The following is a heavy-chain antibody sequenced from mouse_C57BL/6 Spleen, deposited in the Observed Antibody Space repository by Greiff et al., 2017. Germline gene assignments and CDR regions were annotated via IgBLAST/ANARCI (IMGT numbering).Heavy chain of an antibody. Sequence: VQLKQSGAELVRPGASVKLSCTASGFNIKDDYMHWVKQRPEQGLEWIGWSDPENGDTEYASKFQGKATITADPSSNTAYLQLSSLTSEDTAVYYCTTVYYGNYVVFAYWGQGTLVTVSA. V-gene: IGHV14-4*01. J-gene: IGHJ3*01. CDR3: TTVYYGNYVVFAY. D-gene: IGHD2-1*01. CDR1: GFNIKDDY. CDR2: SDPENGDT.